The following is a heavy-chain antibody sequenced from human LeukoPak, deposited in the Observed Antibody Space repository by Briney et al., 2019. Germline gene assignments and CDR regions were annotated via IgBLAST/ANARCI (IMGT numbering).Heavy chain of an antibody. CDR2: INWNGGST. D-gene: IGHD6-19*01. CDR1: GFIFDDYG. J-gene: IGHJ4*02. V-gene: IGHV3-20*04. Sequence: GGSLSLSCAASGFIFDDYGMSWVRQAPGKGLEWVSGINWNGGSTGYADSVKGRFTISRDNAKNSLYLQMNSLRAEDTALYYCARGDPYSSSSGFGYWGQGTLVTVSS. CDR3: ARGDPYSSSSGFGY.